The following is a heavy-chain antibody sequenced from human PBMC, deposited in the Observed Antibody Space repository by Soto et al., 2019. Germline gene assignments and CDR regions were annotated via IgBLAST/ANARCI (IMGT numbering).Heavy chain of an antibody. V-gene: IGHV3-74*01. Sequence: GGSLRLSCAASGFTFSSYWMHWVRQAPGKGLVWVPRINSDGSSTSYADSVKGRFTISRDNAKNTLYLQMNSLRAEDTAVYYCARDPGMRYWFDPWGQGTLVTVSS. CDR3: ARDPGMRYWFDP. J-gene: IGHJ5*02. D-gene: IGHD2-8*01. CDR1: GFTFSSYW. CDR2: INSDGSST.